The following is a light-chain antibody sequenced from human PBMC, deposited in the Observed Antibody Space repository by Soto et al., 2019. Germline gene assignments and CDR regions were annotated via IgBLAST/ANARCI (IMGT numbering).Light chain of an antibody. CDR2: NTN. CDR3: MRSYGGTQVV. V-gene: IGLV7-46*01. CDR1: TGAVTSGHY. Sequence: QAVVTQEPSLTVSPGGTVTLTCGSSTGAVTSGHYPYWFQQRPGQAPRTLIYNTNNKHSWTPARFSGSLLGDKAALTLSGAQPEDEADYYCMRSYGGTQVVFGGGTKLTVL. J-gene: IGLJ2*01.